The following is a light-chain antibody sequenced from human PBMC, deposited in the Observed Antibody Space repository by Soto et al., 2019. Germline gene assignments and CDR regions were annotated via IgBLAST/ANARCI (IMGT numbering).Light chain of an antibody. J-gene: IGKJ1*01. Sequence: DIQMTQSPSSVSASVCDRVTITCRASQAIDSWLAWYQQKPGEAPKLLIYKASTLKSGVPSRFSGSGSGTEFTLTISSLQPDDFATYYCQHYNSYSEAFGQGTKVDIK. CDR3: QHYNSYSEA. V-gene: IGKV1-5*03. CDR1: QAIDSW. CDR2: KAS.